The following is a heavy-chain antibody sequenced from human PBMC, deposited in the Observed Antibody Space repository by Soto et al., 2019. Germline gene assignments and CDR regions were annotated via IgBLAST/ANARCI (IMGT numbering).Heavy chain of an antibody. CDR2: ISAYNGNT. V-gene: IGHV1-18*01. CDR3: ERDIIVAVGAPNFQH. Sequence: QVQLVQSGAEVQKPGASVKVSCKASGYTFTSYGISWVRQAPGQGLEWMGWISAYNGNTNYAQKLQGRVTMTTDTSTSTAYMELRSLRSDDTAVYYCERDIIVAVGAPNFQHWGQGTLVTVSS. D-gene: IGHD1-26*01. CDR1: GYTFTSYG. J-gene: IGHJ1*01.